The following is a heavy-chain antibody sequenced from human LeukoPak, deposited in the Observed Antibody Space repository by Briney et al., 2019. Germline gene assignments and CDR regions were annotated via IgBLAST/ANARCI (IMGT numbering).Heavy chain of an antibody. Sequence: GGSLRLSCAASGFTVSSNYMSCVRQAPGKGLEWVSVIYSGGSTYYADSVKGRFTISRDNSKNTLYLQMNSLRAEDTAVYYCAKVDYGDYVGSYWGQGTLVTVSS. CDR3: AKVDYGDYVGSY. CDR1: GFTVSSNY. CDR2: IYSGGST. J-gene: IGHJ4*02. D-gene: IGHD4-17*01. V-gene: IGHV3-53*01.